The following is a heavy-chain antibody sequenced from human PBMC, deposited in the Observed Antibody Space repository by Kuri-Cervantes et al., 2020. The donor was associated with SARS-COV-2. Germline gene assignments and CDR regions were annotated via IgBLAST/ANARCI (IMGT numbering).Heavy chain of an antibody. D-gene: IGHD6-13*01. CDR2: INHTGST. CDR3: ARVGRAGPFDY. Sequence: SETLSLTCAVYGGSFSGYYWSWIRQPPGKGLEWIGEINHTGSTKYNPSLKSRVTISVDASKNQFSLKLSSVTAADTAVYYCARVGRAGPFDYWGQGTLVTVSS. V-gene: IGHV4-34*01. CDR1: GGSFSGYY. J-gene: IGHJ4*02.